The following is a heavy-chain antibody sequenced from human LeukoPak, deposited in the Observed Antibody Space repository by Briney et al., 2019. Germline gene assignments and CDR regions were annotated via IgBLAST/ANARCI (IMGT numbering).Heavy chain of an antibody. Sequence: PGGSLRLSCAASGFTFNDYDMHWVRQAPGKGLEWVSSISSSTTNIYYADSVKGRFTISRDNAKNSLYLQMNSLRPEDTAFYYCAKDIHILLVSSRSTFDYWGQGSLVTVSS. CDR2: ISSSTTNI. V-gene: IGHV3-21*04. CDR3: AKDIHILLVSSRSTFDY. J-gene: IGHJ4*02. D-gene: IGHD2-21*01. CDR1: GFTFNDYD.